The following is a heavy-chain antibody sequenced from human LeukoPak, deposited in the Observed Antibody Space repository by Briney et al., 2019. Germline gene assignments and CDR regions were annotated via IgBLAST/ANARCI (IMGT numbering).Heavy chain of an antibody. CDR3: AKDVAHTAMGFDY. Sequence: GGSLRLSCAASGFSFSSFSMNWVRQAPGEGLEWVSSISSENRNKYYADSVKGRFTISRDNAKNSLYLQMNSLRAEDTALYYCAKDVAHTAMGFDYWGQGTLVTVSS. J-gene: IGHJ4*02. CDR1: GFSFSSFS. V-gene: IGHV3-21*04. D-gene: IGHD5-18*01. CDR2: ISSENRNK.